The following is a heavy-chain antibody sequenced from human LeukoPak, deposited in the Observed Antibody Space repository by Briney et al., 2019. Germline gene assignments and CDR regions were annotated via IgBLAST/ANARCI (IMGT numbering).Heavy chain of an antibody. Sequence: PSETLSLTCTVSGDSISSGDYYWSWIRQPAGKGLEWIGSIYHSGSTYYNPSLKSRVTISVDPSKNQFSLKLNSVTAADTAVYYCARVFDILTGYAGGNWFDPWGQGTLVTVSS. CDR2: IYHSGST. CDR3: ARVFDILTGYAGGNWFDP. CDR1: GDSISSGDYY. V-gene: IGHV4-38-2*02. D-gene: IGHD3-9*01. J-gene: IGHJ5*02.